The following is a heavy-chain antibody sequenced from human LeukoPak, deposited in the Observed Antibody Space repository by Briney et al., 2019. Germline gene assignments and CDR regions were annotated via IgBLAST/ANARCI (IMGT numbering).Heavy chain of an antibody. D-gene: IGHD3-22*01. V-gene: IGHV3-21*01. CDR3: ARRGSSGLYYFDY. CDR2: ISSSSSYI. CDR1: GFTFSSYS. Sequence: GRSLRLSCAASGFTFSSYSMNWVRQAPGKGLEWVSSISSSSSYIYYADSVKGRFTISRDNAKNSLYLQMNSLRAEDTAVYYCARRGSSGLYYFDYWGQGTLVTVSS. J-gene: IGHJ4*02.